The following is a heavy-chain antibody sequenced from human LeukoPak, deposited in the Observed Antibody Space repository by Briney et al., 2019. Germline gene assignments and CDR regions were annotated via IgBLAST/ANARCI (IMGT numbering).Heavy chain of an antibody. CDR1: GFTFMSYA. V-gene: IGHV3-23*01. J-gene: IGHJ3*02. CDR2: ISGSGGST. Sequence: GGSLRLSCAASGFTFMSYAMSWVRETPGKGLEWVSAISGSGGSTYYADSVKGRFTISRDNSKNTLYLQMNSLRAEDTAVYSCASTISSWFPDAFDIWGQGTMVTVSS. D-gene: IGHD6-13*01. CDR3: ASTISSWFPDAFDI.